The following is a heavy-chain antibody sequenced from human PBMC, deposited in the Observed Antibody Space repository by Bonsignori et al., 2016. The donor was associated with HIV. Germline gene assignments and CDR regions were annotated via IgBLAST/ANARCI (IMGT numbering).Heavy chain of an antibody. CDR3: ARSGSSAYYRVFDY. V-gene: IGHV5-51*01. D-gene: IGHD3-10*01. CDR2: IYPGDSDT. J-gene: IGHJ4*02. Sequence: VRQMPGKGLEWMGVIYPGDSDTRYSPPFQGQVTISADRSLNTAYLQWSSLKASDTAMYYCARSGSSAYYRVFDYWGQGTLVTVSS.